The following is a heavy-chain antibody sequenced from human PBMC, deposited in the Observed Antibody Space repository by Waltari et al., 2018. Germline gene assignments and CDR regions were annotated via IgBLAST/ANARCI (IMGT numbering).Heavy chain of an antibody. Sequence: EVQLVESGGGLAKPGGSLRLSCVASGFSFSNGWMSGVRQAPGKGLEWVGRIEANKDGGATNYAAPVKGRFIISRDDSKNTLYLQLTGLTSEDTAVYFCATSNHDGSGISFDYWGQGTLVAVSS. D-gene: IGHD3-10*01. J-gene: IGHJ4*02. CDR1: GFSFSNGW. CDR3: ATSNHDGSGISFDY. CDR2: IEANKDGGAT. V-gene: IGHV3-15*04.